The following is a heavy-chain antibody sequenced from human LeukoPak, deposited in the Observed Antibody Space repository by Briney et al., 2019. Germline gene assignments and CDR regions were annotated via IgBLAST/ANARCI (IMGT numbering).Heavy chain of an antibody. V-gene: IGHV7-4-1*02. D-gene: IGHD2-8*01. CDR1: GYTFTSYA. CDR3: ASFFCINGVCYYLDY. Sequence: ASVKVTCKASGYTFTSYAMGWVRQAPGHGPEWMGWINTNTGNPTYAQGFTGRFVFSLDTSVSTAYLQISSLEAEDTAVHYCASFFCINGVCYYLDYWGQGTLVTVSS. CDR2: INTNTGNP. J-gene: IGHJ4*02.